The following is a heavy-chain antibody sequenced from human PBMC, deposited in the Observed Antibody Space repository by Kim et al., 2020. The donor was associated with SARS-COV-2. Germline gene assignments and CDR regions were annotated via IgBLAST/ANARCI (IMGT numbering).Heavy chain of an antibody. V-gene: IGHV3-30*18. D-gene: IGHD3-16*01. CDR3: AKGRSIFMSTFGGESGGLDV. CDR2: ISNEGSKK. CDR1: GFSFNNFG. J-gene: IGHJ6*02. Sequence: GGSLRLSCAASGFSFNNFGMHWVRQAPGKGLEWVALISNEGSKKYYADSLKGRFTISRDNSKNTLYLQMNSLRAEDTAVYYCAKGRSIFMSTFGGESGGLDVWGQGTTVTVSS.